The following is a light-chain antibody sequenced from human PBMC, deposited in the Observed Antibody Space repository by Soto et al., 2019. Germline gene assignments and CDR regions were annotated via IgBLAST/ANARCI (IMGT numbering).Light chain of an antibody. J-gene: IGKJ5*01. CDR1: QSLVHSDGIAY. CDR3: MQGTHWPIT. Sequence: DVEMTQSPLSLPVSLGQPASISCRSSQSLVHSDGIAYFSWFQQRPGRSPRRLIYKVSNRDSGVPARFSGSGSGTDFALKISRVEAEDVGVYYCMQGTHWPITFGQGTRLEI. V-gene: IGKV2-30*02. CDR2: KVS.